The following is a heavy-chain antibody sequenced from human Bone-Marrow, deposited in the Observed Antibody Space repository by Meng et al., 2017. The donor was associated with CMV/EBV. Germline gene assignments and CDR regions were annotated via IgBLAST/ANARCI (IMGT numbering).Heavy chain of an antibody. V-gene: IGHV3-74*01. Sequence: GESLKISCAASGFTFSSYWMHWVRQAPGKGLVWVSRINSDGSSTSYADSVKGRFTISRDNAKNTLYLQMNSLRAEDTAVYYCARDSHNYDFWSGYYETYYGMAVWGQGHTVNVSS. CDR3: ARDSHNYDFWSGYYETYYGMAV. J-gene: IGHJ6*02. CDR1: GFTFSSYW. CDR2: INSDGSST. D-gene: IGHD3-3*01.